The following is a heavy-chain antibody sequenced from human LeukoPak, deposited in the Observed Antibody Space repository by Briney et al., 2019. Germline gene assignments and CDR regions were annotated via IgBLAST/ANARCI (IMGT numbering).Heavy chain of an antibody. CDR1: GGSISSSSYY. CDR2: IYYSGST. CDR3: ARCGDAGAFDI. J-gene: IGHJ3*02. D-gene: IGHD7-27*01. Sequence: SGTLSLTCTVSGGSISSSSYYWGWIRQPPWKGLEWIGSIYYSGSTYYNPALKRRVTISVDTSKNQFSLKLSSVTAADTAVYYCARCGDAGAFDIWGQGTMVTVSS. V-gene: IGHV4-39*01.